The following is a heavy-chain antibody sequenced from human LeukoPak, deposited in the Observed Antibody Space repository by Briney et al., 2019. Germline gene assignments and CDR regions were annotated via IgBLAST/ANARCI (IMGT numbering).Heavy chain of an antibody. V-gene: IGHV4-34*01. CDR1: GGPFSGYY. Sequence: SETLSLTCAVDGGPFSGYYWSWIRQPPGKGLEWIGEINHSGSTNYNPSLKSRVTISVDTSKNQFSLKLSSVTAADTAVYYCARFPLWVEGARTRCYYFDYWGQGTLVTVSS. J-gene: IGHJ4*02. CDR2: INHSGST. D-gene: IGHD1-26*01. CDR3: ARFPLWVEGARTRCYYFDY.